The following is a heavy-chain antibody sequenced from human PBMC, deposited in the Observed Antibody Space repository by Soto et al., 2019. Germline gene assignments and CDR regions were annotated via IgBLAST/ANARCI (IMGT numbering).Heavy chain of an antibody. CDR2: ISPSGDNT. CDR3: AKSGSYSYFDY. CDR1: GFTFSSYA. D-gene: IGHD1-26*01. V-gene: IGHV3-23*01. J-gene: IGHJ4*02. Sequence: EVQLLESGGGLVQPGGSLRLSCAASGFTFSSYAMNWVRQAPGKGLGWVSAISPSGDNTYYADSVKGRFTISRDNSKNTLYLQMNSLRAEDTAVYYCAKSGSYSYFDYWGQGTLVTVSS.